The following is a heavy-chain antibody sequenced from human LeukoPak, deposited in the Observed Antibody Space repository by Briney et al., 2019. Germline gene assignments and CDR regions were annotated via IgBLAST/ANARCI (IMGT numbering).Heavy chain of an antibody. V-gene: IGHV4-39*01. CDR3: ARCLRGGDGYLNWFDP. J-gene: IGHJ5*02. Sequence: PSQTLSLTCTVSGGSISSSTYYWGWIRQPPGKGLEWIGRFYYSGSTYYNPTLKSRVTISVDTSKNQFSLKLTSVTAADTAVYYCARCLRGGDGYLNWFDPWGQGALVTVSS. CDR2: FYYSGST. CDR1: GGSISSSTYY. D-gene: IGHD5-24*01.